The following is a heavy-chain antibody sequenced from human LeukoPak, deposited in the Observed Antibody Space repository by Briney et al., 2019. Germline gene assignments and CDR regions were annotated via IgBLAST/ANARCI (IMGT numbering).Heavy chain of an antibody. Sequence: SSETLSLTCTVSGVSISSSSYYWGWIRQPPGKGLEWIWRIYYSGRTYYNPSLKSRVTISVDTSKNQFSLKLSSVTAADTAVYYCARRTASGSYYLDYWGQGTLVTVSS. CDR3: ARRTASGSYYLDY. J-gene: IGHJ4*02. CDR1: GVSISSSSYY. CDR2: IYYSGRT. V-gene: IGHV4-39*01. D-gene: IGHD1-26*01.